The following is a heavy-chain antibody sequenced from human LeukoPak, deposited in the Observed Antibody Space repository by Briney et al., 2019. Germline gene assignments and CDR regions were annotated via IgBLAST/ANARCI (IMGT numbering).Heavy chain of an antibody. D-gene: IGHD1-7*01. V-gene: IGHV1-2*06. CDR2: INPHSGGT. Sequence: ASVKVSCKASGYTFTGYYMRWVRQAPGQGLEWMGRINPHSGGTNYAQKFQARVTMTGDTSISTAYMELSRLRPDDTAVYYCTREWNWYYFDYWGQGTLVTVSS. J-gene: IGHJ4*02. CDR3: TREWNWYYFDY. CDR1: GYTFTGYY.